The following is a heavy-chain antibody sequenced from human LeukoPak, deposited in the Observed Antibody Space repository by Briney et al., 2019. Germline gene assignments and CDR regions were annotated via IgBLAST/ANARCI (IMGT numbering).Heavy chain of an antibody. D-gene: IGHD3-22*01. J-gene: IGHJ4*02. V-gene: IGHV3-53*01. CDR2: IYSGGST. CDR3: ARGPRPLYYYDSSGFDY. Sequence: PGGSLRLSCAASGLTVSSNYMSWVRQAPGKGLEWVSVIYSGGSTYYADSVKGRFTISRDNSKNTLYLQMNSLRAEDTAVYYCARGPRPLYYYDSSGFDYWGQGTLVTVSS. CDR1: GLTVSSNY.